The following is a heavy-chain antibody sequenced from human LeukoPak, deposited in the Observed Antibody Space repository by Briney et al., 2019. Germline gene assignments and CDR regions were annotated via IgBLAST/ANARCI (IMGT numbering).Heavy chain of an antibody. CDR3: ARPLLFRYSGYAD. J-gene: IGHJ4*02. D-gene: IGHD5-12*01. Sequence: PSETLSLTCTVSGGSISSSSYYWGWIRQPPGKGLEWIGSIYYSGSTYYNSSLKSRVTISVDTSKNQFSLKLSSVTAADTAVYYCARPLLFRYSGYADWGQGTLVTVSS. CDR1: GGSISSSSYY. CDR2: IYYSGST. V-gene: IGHV4-39*01.